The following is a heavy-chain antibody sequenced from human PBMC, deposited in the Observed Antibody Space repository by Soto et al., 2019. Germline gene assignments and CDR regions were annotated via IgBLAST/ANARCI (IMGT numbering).Heavy chain of an antibody. CDR2: IYYSGST. J-gene: IGHJ4*02. CDR1: GGSISSSSYY. V-gene: IGHV4-39*01. D-gene: IGHD2-15*01. CDR3: ARGYCSGGSCYRY. Sequence: LSLTCTVSGGSISSSSYYWGWIRQPPGKGLEWIGSIYYSGSTYYNPSLKSRVTISVDTSKNQFSLKLSSVTAADTAVYYCARGYCSGGSCYRYWGQGSQVTVSS.